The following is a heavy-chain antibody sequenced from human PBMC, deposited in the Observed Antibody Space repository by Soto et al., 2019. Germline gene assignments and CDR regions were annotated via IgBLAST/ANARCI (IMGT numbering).Heavy chain of an antibody. V-gene: IGHV4-30-2*01. CDR1: GGSISSGGYS. CDR2: IYHSGST. D-gene: IGHD3-3*01. CDR3: ARGITIFGVVIMTPGWFDP. J-gene: IGHJ5*02. Sequence: QLQLQESGSGLVKPSQTLSLTCAVSGGSISSGGYSWSWIRQPPGKGLEWIGYIYHSGSTYYNPSLKSRVTISVDRSKNQFSLKLSSVTAADTAVYYCARGITIFGVVIMTPGWFDPWGQGTLVTVSS.